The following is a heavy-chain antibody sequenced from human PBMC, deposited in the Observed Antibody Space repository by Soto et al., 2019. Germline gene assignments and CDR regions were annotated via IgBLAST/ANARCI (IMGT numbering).Heavy chain of an antibody. J-gene: IGHJ4*02. CDR1: GFTVSSGY. CDR3: ARGYWRFGESYYFYY. D-gene: IGHD3-10*01. Sequence: GGSLRLSCAASGFTVSSGYMSWVRQAPGMGLEWVSVILSGGDTYYADSVKGRFTVSRDNSQNTVYLQMNSLRGEDPATYYCARGYWRFGESYYFYYWGQGSLVTVSS. CDR2: ILSGGDT. V-gene: IGHV3-53*01.